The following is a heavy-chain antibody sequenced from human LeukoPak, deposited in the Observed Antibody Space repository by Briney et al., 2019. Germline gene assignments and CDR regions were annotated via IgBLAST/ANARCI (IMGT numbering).Heavy chain of an antibody. CDR3: ARQGTGTSNLPVDY. V-gene: IGHV1-69*13. D-gene: IGHD1-1*01. CDR1: GGTFTSYA. CDR2: FITIFGTT. J-gene: IGHJ4*02. Sequence: ASVKLSCKASGGTFTSYANSWERQAHGQGLEWMGGFITIFGTTNYAQKFQGRVTITADESTSTAYMELSSLRSEDTAVYYCARQGTGTSNLPVDYWGQETLDTVSS.